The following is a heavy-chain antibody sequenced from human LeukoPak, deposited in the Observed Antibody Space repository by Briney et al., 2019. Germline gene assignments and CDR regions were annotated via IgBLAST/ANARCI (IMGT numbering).Heavy chain of an antibody. J-gene: IGHJ5*02. CDR2: INHSGST. Sequence: MTGGSLRLSCAASGFTFSTYWMSWIRQPPGKQLEWIGEINHSGSTNYNPSLKSRVTIPLDTSKNQFSLRLTSVTAADTAVYYCARGTPHYYGSGSYYIRRFDPWGQGTLVTVSS. CDR3: ARGTPHYYGSGSYYIRRFDP. D-gene: IGHD3-10*01. CDR1: GFTFSTYW. V-gene: IGHV4-34*01.